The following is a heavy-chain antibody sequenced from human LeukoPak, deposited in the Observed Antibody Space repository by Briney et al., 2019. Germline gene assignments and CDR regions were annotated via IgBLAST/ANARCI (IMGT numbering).Heavy chain of an antibody. CDR2: INTNTGNP. D-gene: IGHD3-9*01. CDR3: ARAELLIELRYFDWLSRSSYYYYGMDV. CDR1: GYTFTSYA. Sequence: ASVKVSCKASGYTFTSYAMNWVRQAPGQGLEWMGWINTNTGNPTYAQGFTGRFIFSLDTSVSTAYLQISSLKAEDTAVYYCARAELLIELRYFDWLSRSSYYYYGMDVWGQGTTVTVSS. J-gene: IGHJ6*02. V-gene: IGHV7-4-1*02.